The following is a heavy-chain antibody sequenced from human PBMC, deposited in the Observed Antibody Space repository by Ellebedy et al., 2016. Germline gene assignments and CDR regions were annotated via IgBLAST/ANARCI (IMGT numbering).Heavy chain of an antibody. V-gene: IGHV1-18*01. Sequence: ASVKVSCKASGYSFSNYGVSWVRQAPGQGLEWMGWISGYDRKTNYAQKFRGRFTMTTDTSTNTAYMELRSLESDDTAVYYCAKIGLPAARFGWFDPWGQGTLVTVSS. CDR2: ISGYDRKT. D-gene: IGHD2-2*01. J-gene: IGHJ5*02. CDR3: AKIGLPAARFGWFDP. CDR1: GYSFSNYG.